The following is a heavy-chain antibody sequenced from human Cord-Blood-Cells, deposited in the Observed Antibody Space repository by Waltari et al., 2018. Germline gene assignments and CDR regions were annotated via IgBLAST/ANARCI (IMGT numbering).Heavy chain of an antibody. J-gene: IGHJ3*02. V-gene: IGHV1-69*01. Sequence: QVQLVQSGAEVKKPGSSVKVSCKASGGTFSSYAISWVRQAPGQGLEWMGGVIPIFGTANDAQKFQGRVTITADESTSTAYMELSSLISEDTAVYYCARDGAFDDYDAFDIWGQGTMVTVSS. CDR3: ARDGAFDDYDAFDI. CDR2: VIPIFGTA. CDR1: GGTFSSYA. D-gene: IGHD1-1*01.